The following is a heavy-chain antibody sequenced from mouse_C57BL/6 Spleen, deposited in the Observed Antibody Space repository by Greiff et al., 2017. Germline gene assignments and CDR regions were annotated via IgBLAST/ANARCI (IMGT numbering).Heavy chain of an antibody. CDR2: IYPGGGYT. D-gene: IGHD2-2*01. CDR3: GGGNVYEYWYFDV. V-gene: IGHV1-63*01. CDR1: GYTFTNYS. J-gene: IGHJ1*03. Sequence: QVQLQQSGAELVRPGTSVKLSCKASGYTFTNYSICWAKQRPGHGLEWIGAIYPGGGYTNYNEKFKGKATLTADKSSSTAYLQFSSLPSEDSAIDYCGGGNVYEYWYFDVWGTGTTGTVSS.